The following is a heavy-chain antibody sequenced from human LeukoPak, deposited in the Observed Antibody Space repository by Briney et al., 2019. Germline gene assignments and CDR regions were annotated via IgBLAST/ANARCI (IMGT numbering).Heavy chain of an antibody. CDR2: IYAGDSDT. CDR1: GYSFTSYW. Sequence: GESLEISCKGSGYSFTSYWIGWVRQMPGKGLEWMGIIYAGDSDTRYSPSFQGQVTISADKSISTAYLQWSSLKASDTAMYYCARHGVSSSWHLTYNWFDPWGQGTLVTVSS. V-gene: IGHV5-51*01. J-gene: IGHJ5*02. CDR3: ARHGVSSSWHLTYNWFDP. D-gene: IGHD6-13*01.